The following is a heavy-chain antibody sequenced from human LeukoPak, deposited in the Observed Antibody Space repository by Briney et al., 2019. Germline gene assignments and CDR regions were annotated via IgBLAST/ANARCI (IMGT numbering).Heavy chain of an antibody. CDR1: GFTFSSYA. Sequence: GGSLRLSCAASGFTFSSYAMSWVRQAPGKGLEWVSAISGSGGSTYYADSVKGRFTISRDNSKNTLYLHMNSLRAEDTAVYYCARDTYYYGSGPDYWGQGTLVTVSS. V-gene: IGHV3-23*01. J-gene: IGHJ4*02. D-gene: IGHD3-10*01. CDR3: ARDTYYYGSGPDY. CDR2: ISGSGGST.